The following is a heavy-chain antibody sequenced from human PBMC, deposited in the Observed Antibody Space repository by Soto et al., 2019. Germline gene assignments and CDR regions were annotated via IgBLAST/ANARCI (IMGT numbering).Heavy chain of an antibody. J-gene: IGHJ3*02. CDR3: ATDVSPGSSSPYLDAFDI. CDR1: GFSFGSSW. V-gene: IGHV3-7*05. CDR2: VKKDGRKI. Sequence: EVQLVESGGDLVQPGGSLRLSCAASGFSFGSSWMTWVRQAPGKGLEWVANVKKDGRKINYVDSVRGRFTVSRDNAKNSLYLELNSLRSVDMALYYCATDVSPGSSSPYLDAFDIWGQGTMVTVSS. D-gene: IGHD6-13*01.